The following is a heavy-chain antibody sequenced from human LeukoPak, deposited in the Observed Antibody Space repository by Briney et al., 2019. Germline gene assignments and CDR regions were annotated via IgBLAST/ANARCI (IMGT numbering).Heavy chain of an antibody. V-gene: IGHV1-46*01. D-gene: IGHD5-18*01. CDR3: ARDVAMADWYFDL. CDR1: GYTLTELS. CDR2: INPSGGST. J-gene: IGHJ2*01. Sequence: ASVKVSCKVSGYTLTELSMHWVRQAPGKGLEWMGIINPSGGSTSYAQKFQGRVTMTRDTSTSTVYMELSSLRSEDTAVYYCARDVAMADWYFDLWGRGTLVTVSS.